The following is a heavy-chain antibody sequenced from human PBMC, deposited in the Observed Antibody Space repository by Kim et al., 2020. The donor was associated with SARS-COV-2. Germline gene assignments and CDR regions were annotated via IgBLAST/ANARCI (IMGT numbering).Heavy chain of an antibody. V-gene: IGHV3-73*01. CDR1: GFTFSGSA. Sequence: GGSLRLSCAASGFTFSGSAMHWVRQASGKGLEWVGRIRSKANSYATAYAASVKGRFTISRDDSKNTAYLQMNSLKTEDTAVYYCTRRSWYSSGPNDYWGQGTLVTVSS. D-gene: IGHD6-19*01. CDR2: IRSKANSYAT. CDR3: TRRSWYSSGPNDY. J-gene: IGHJ4*02.